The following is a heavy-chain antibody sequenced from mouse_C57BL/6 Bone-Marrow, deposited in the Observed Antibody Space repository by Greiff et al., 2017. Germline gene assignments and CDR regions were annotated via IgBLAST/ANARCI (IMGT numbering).Heavy chain of an antibody. J-gene: IGHJ4*01. Sequence: VQLKQSVAELVRPGASVKLSCTASGFNIKNTYLHWVKQRPEQGLEWIGRIAPANGNTKYAPKFQGKATITADTSSNTAYLQLSSLTSEDTAIYYCASYYYGSSPYAMDYWGQGTSVTVSS. CDR1: GFNIKNTY. V-gene: IGHV14-3*01. CDR3: ASYYYGSSPYAMDY. CDR2: IAPANGNT. D-gene: IGHD1-1*01.